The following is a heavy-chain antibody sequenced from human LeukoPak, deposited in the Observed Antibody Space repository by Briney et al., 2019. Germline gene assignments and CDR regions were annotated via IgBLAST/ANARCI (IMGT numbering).Heavy chain of an antibody. CDR1: GYTYTCYG. CDR3: ARGIVRGWFDR. Sequence: SVTVSFMAPGYTYTCYGINWVRQAPGQGLEWMGWISAYNGNTNYAQKLQGRVTMTTDTSTSTAYKELRSLRSDDTAVYKCARGIVRGWFDRRGQGTVVTVSS. D-gene: IGHD2-21*01. J-gene: IGHJ5*02. V-gene: IGHV1-18*01. CDR2: ISAYNGNT.